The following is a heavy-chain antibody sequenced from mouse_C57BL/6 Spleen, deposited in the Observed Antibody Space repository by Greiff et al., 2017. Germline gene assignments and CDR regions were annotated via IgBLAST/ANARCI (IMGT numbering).Heavy chain of an antibody. J-gene: IGHJ1*03. D-gene: IGHD4-1*01. Sequence: VQLQQSGAELVRPGASVKLSCKASGYTFTDYYINWVQQRPGQGLEWIARIYPGSGNTYYNEKFKGKATLTAEKSSSTAYMQLSSLTSEDSAVYFVARSNWDEYFDVWGTGTTVTVSS. CDR3: ARSNWDEYFDV. CDR2: IYPGSGNT. V-gene: IGHV1-76*01. CDR1: GYTFTDYY.